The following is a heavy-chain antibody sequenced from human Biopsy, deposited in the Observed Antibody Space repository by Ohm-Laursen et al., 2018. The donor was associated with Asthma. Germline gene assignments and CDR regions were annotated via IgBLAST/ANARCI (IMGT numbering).Heavy chain of an antibody. CDR2: ISPVFGST. Sequence: GASVKVSCKASGGTFGNYAISWVRQAPGLGLEWMGGISPVFGSTNIAQKFQGRVTISADIFTKTAYLEVSSLSSEDTAVYYCARGYSGSDRIVYYYSGLEVWGQGTTVTVSS. CDR1: GGTFGNYA. V-gene: IGHV1-69*06. CDR3: ARGYSGSDRIVYYYSGLEV. J-gene: IGHJ6*02. D-gene: IGHD5-12*01.